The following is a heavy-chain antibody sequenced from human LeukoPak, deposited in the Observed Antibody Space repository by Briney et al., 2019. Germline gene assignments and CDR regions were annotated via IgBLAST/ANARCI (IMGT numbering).Heavy chain of an antibody. CDR3: ATQARYFDY. D-gene: IGHD1-26*01. CDR2: ISYDGSNR. V-gene: IGHV3-30-3*01. CDR1: GFTFSSYA. J-gene: IGHJ4*02. Sequence: GGSLRLSCAASGFTFSSYAMHWVRQAPGKGLEWVAVISYDGSNRYYADSVKGRFTISRDNSKNTLCLQMNSLRAEDTAVYYCATQARYFDYWGQGTLVTVSS.